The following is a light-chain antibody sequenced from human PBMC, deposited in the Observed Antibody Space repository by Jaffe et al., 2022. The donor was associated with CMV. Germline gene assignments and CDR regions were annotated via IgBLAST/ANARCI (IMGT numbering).Light chain of an antibody. Sequence: DIQMTQSPSSLSASVGDRVIITCRASQSINRRLAWYQQKLGKAPKLLIYEASNLENGVPSRFSGSGSGTEFTLTISSLQPDDFATYYCQQYNSYWWTFGQGTRVEVE. CDR1: QSINRR. V-gene: IGKV1-5*03. CDR2: EAS. J-gene: IGKJ1*01. CDR3: QQYNSYWWT.